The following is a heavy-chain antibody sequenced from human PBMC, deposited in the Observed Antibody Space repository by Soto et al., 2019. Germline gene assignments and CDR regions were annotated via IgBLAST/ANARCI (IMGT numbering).Heavy chain of an antibody. CDR1: GGTFSSYA. CDR2: IIPIFGTA. CDR3: ARHYDFWSGYYNYYYGMDV. V-gene: IGHV1-69*05. D-gene: IGHD3-3*01. Sequence: GASVKVSCKASGGTFSSYAISWVRQAPGQGLEWMGGIIPIFGTANYAQKFQGRVTITTDKSTSTAYMELSSLRSEDTAVYCCARHYDFWSGYYNYYYGMDVWGQGTTVTVSS. J-gene: IGHJ6*02.